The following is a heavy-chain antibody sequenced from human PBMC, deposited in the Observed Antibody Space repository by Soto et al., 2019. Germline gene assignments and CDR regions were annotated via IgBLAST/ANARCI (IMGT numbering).Heavy chain of an antibody. CDR2: ISGSGGST. CDR3: AGKGGGSSNGYYFDY. Sequence: EVQLLESGGGLVQPGGSLRLSCAASGFTFSSYAMSWVRQAPGKGLEWVSAISGSGGSTYYADSVKGRFTISRDNAKNTRYLQMNSLRAEDTAVYYGAGKGGGSSNGYYFDYWGQGTLVTVSS. V-gene: IGHV3-23*01. D-gene: IGHD1-26*01. J-gene: IGHJ4*02. CDR1: GFTFSSYA.